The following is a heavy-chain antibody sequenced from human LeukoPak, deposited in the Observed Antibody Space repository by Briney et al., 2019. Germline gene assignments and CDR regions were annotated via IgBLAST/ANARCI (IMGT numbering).Heavy chain of an antibody. CDR2: ISGSGGST. Sequence: PGGSLRLSCAASGFTVSSLAMHWVRQAPGKGLEWVSAISGSGGSTYYADSVKGRFTISRDNSKNTLYLQMNSLRAEDTAVYYCARNQRRLDYWGQGTRVTVSS. CDR1: GFTVSSLA. V-gene: IGHV3-23*01. D-gene: IGHD1-14*01. J-gene: IGHJ4*02. CDR3: ARNQRRLDY.